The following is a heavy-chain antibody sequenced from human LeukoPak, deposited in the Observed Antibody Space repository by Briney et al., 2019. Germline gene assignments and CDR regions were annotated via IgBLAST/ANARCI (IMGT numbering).Heavy chain of an antibody. J-gene: IGHJ6*02. CDR2: IYTSGST. CDR1: GGSISSGSYY. Sequence: SQTLSLTCTVSGGSISSGSYYWSWIRQPAGKGLEWIGRIYTSGSTNYNPSLKSRVTISVDTSKNQFSLKLSSVTAADTAVYYCARAPGVVAATGYYYYGMDVRGQGTTVTVSS. CDR3: ARAPGVVAATGYYYYGMDV. D-gene: IGHD2-15*01. V-gene: IGHV4-61*02.